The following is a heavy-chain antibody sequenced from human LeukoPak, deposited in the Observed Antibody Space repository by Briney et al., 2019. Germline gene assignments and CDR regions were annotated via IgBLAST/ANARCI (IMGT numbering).Heavy chain of an antibody. CDR1: GYTFTSYG. V-gene: IGHV1-18*01. D-gene: IGHD3-10*01. Sequence: ASVKVSCKASGYTFTSYGISWVRQAPGQGLEWMGWISAYNANTNYAQKFQGRVTMTTDISTRTAYMELRGLGSDDTAVFYCARSAPMAPFDYWGQGTLVTVSS. J-gene: IGHJ4*02. CDR3: ARSAPMAPFDY. CDR2: ISAYNANT.